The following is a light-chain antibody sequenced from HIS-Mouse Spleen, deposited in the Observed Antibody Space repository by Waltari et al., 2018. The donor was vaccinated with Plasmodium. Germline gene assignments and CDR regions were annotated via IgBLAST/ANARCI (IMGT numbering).Light chain of an antibody. J-gene: IGKJ3*01. CDR3: QQYKNWSFT. V-gene: IGKV3-15*01. CDR1: QSVSSN. Sequence: EIVMTQSPATLSVSPGERATLSCRASQSVSSNLAWYQQKPGQAPRLLIYGASTRATGIPARFSGSGSGTEFTHTISSLQSEDFAVYYCQQYKNWSFTFGPGTKVDIK. CDR2: GAS.